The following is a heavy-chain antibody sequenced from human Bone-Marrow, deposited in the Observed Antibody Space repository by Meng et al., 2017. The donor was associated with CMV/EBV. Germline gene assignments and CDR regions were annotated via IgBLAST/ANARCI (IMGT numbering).Heavy chain of an antibody. J-gene: IGHJ4*02. CDR3: ARGPYSSGWYGLVDY. D-gene: IGHD6-19*01. V-gene: IGHV1-3*01. Sequence: SGSTFPNYAIPWMRQAPGQRLEWMGLINPATSNAKYSQTFQGRVTITRDTSATTAYMELSGLRSEDTAIYYCARGPYSSGWYGLVDYWGQGTLVTVSS. CDR2: INPATSNA. CDR1: GSTFPNYA.